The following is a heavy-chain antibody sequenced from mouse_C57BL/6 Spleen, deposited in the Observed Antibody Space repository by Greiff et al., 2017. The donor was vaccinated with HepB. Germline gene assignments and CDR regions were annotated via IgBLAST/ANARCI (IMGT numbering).Heavy chain of an antibody. V-gene: IGHV10-1*01. CDR3: VRSHYYWKAMDY. D-gene: IGHD1-1*01. Sequence: EVQVVESGGGLVQPKGSLKLSCAASGFSFNTYAMNWVRQAPGKGLEWVARIRSKSNNYATYYADSVKDRFTISRDDSESMLYLQMNNLKTEDTAMYYCVRSHYYWKAMDYWGQGTSVTVSS. CDR1: GFSFNTYA. CDR2: IRSKSNNYAT. J-gene: IGHJ4*01.